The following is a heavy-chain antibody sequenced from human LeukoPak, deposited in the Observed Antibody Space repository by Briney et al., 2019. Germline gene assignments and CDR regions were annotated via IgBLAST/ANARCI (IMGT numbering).Heavy chain of an antibody. Sequence: PGGSLRLSCAASGFTFDDYAMHWVRQAPGKGLEWVSGISWNSGSIGHADSVKGRFTISRDNAKNSLYLQMNSLRAEDTAVYYCARVGYSSSWLLYGMDVWGQGTTVTVSS. J-gene: IGHJ6*02. D-gene: IGHD6-13*01. CDR2: ISWNSGSI. CDR1: GFTFDDYA. CDR3: ARVGYSSSWLLYGMDV. V-gene: IGHV3-9*01.